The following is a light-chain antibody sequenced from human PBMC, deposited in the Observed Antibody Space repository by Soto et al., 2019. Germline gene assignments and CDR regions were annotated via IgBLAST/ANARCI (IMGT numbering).Light chain of an antibody. J-gene: IGLJ1*01. Sequence: QSVLTQPPSASGTPGQRVTIYCSRSSSNIGSNTVNWYQQLPGTAPKLLIYNNNQRPSGVPDRFSGSKSGTSASLAISGLQSEDEADYYCAAWDDSLNGLVFGTGTKVTVL. CDR1: SSNIGSNT. CDR3: AAWDDSLNGLV. V-gene: IGLV1-44*01. CDR2: NNN.